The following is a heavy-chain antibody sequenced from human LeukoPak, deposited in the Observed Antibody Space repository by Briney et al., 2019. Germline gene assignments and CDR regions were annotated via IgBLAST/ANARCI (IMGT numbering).Heavy chain of an antibody. D-gene: IGHD6-13*01. CDR1: GASISSSDW. CDR2: VYHGGTI. Sequence: KPSGTLSLTCVVSGASISSSDWWNWVRQPPGKGLEWIGEVYHGGTINYNPSLKSRVTISMDRSKNQFSLNLNSVTAADTAVYYCARDKQGPSSTWYFDSWGQGTLVTVSS. J-gene: IGHJ4*02. CDR3: ARDKQGPSSTWYFDS. V-gene: IGHV4-4*02.